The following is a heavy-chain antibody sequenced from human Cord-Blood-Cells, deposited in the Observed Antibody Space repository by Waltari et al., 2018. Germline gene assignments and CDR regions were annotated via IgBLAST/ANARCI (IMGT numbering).Heavy chain of an antibody. CDR1: GYTFTSYA. CDR2: INAGNGNT. CDR3: ARKRGSSSGMQYYGMDV. Sequence: QVQLVQSGAEVKKPGASVKVSCKASGYTFTSYAMHWVRQAPGQRLEWMGWINAGNGNTKNSQKFQGRVTITRDTSASTAYMELSSLRSEDTAVYYCARKRGSSSGMQYYGMDVWGQGTTVTVSS. V-gene: IGHV1-3*01. D-gene: IGHD6-6*01. J-gene: IGHJ6*02.